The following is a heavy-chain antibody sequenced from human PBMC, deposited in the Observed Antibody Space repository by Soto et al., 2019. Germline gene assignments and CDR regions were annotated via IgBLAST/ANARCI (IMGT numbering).Heavy chain of an antibody. D-gene: IGHD2-2*01. V-gene: IGHV1-69*13. Sequence: SVKVSCKASGGTFGKYGLSWVRQAPGQGLEWMGGIIFGSASYAQKFQGRLTITADESTSTAYMELTSLTSEDTASYYCARPQSRDGHKTDHWGQGTLVTVSS. J-gene: IGHJ4*02. CDR3: ARPQSRDGHKTDH. CDR1: GGTFGKYG. CDR2: IIFGSA.